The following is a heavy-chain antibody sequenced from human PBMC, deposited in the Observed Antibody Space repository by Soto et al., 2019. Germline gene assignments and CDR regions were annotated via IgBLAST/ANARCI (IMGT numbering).Heavy chain of an antibody. J-gene: IGHJ6*03. CDR3: ARGKVRGVIINHYYYMDV. D-gene: IGHD3-10*01. Sequence: ASVKVSCKASGYTFTSYAMHWVRQATGQGLEWMGWMNPNSGNTGYAQKFQGRVTMTRNTSISTAYMELSSLRSEDTAVYYCARGKVRGVIINHYYYMDVWGKGTTVTVSS. V-gene: IGHV1-8*02. CDR2: MNPNSGNT. CDR1: GYTFTSYA.